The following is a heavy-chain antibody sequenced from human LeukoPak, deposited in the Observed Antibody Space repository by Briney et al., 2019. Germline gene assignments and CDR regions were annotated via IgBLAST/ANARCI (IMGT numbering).Heavy chain of an antibody. CDR2: INPSGGCS. CDR1: GYMFTRYY. D-gene: IGHD4-17*01. V-gene: IGHV1-46*01. Sequence: GSSVKLSCKASGYMFTRYYLHWVRQAPGQGVEWMGMINPSGGCSNYAQKCQGRVTMTRDTSTSTVYMELSSLRSEDTAVYYCASDGDDFGDYVEYNYYGLDVWGPGTTVTVSS. J-gene: IGHJ6*02. CDR3: ASDGDDFGDYVEYNYYGLDV.